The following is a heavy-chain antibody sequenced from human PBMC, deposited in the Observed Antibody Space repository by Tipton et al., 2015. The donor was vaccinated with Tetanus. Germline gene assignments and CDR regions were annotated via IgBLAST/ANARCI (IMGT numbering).Heavy chain of an antibody. Sequence: SLRLSCAASGFSVSNNYLSWVRQAPGKGLEWVSIIYSTSTTYYVDSVKGRFTISRDISKNMVYLQMNSLRAEDTAVYYCAKGLVYATFRFDYWGQGTLVTVSS. J-gene: IGHJ4*02. CDR1: GFSVSNNY. V-gene: IGHV3-53*01. CDR2: IYSTSTT. D-gene: IGHD2-8*01. CDR3: AKGLVYATFRFDY.